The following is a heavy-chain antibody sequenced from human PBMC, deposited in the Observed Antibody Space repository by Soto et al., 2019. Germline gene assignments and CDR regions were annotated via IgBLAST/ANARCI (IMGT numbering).Heavy chain of an antibody. CDR1: GGTFSNYV. CDR2: IIPISGAA. Sequence: QVQLVQSGAEVKKPGSSVKVSCKASGGTFSNYVVNWVRQAPGQGLEWMGRIIPISGAANYAQKFQGRVTITADKSTSTSYMELRSLRSEDTAVYYCARDMTRAVVPYVDFWGQGTLVTVSS. V-gene: IGHV1-69*06. D-gene: IGHD2-21*01. J-gene: IGHJ4*02. CDR3: ARDMTRAVVPYVDF.